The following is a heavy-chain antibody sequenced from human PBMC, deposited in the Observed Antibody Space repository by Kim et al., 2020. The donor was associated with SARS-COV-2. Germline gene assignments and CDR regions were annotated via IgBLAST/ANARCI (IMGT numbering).Heavy chain of an antibody. CDR2: IYYSGST. Sequence: SETLSLTCTVSGGSISSYYWSWIRQPPGKGLEWIGYIYYSGSTNYNPSLKSRVTISVDTSKNQFSLKLSSVTAADTAVYYCARDSICPDAFDIWGQGTMVTVSS. J-gene: IGHJ3*02. V-gene: IGHV4-59*13. CDR1: GGSISSYY. CDR3: ARDSICPDAFDI.